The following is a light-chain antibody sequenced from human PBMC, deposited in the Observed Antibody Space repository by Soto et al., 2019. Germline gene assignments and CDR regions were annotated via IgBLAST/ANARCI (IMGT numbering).Light chain of an antibody. Sequence: QSVLTQPASVSGSPGQSITISCSGINGGLGCNDLVSWYQQAPGRPPQLIIYEGTRRPSGGTIRFSGSYPGSMASLTISGAEAYGQPYYTCCSNAGGGTYVYGGGTERTV. CDR1: NGGLGCNDL. CDR2: EGT. CDR3: CSNAGGGTYV. V-gene: IGLV2-23*01. J-gene: IGLJ3*02.